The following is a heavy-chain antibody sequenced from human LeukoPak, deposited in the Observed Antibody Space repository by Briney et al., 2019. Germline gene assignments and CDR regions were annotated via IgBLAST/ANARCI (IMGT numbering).Heavy chain of an antibody. D-gene: IGHD2-21*02. J-gene: IGHJ6*03. Sequence: GGSLRLSCSASGFTFTDYSMSWVRQAPGKGLEWVSIISRVSTYIYYADSVKGRFTVSRDNAKSSLYLQMTSLRAEDTAVYFCARGGGDGDYYCYMDVWGKGTTVTVSS. CDR2: ISRVSTYI. CDR1: GFTFTDYS. V-gene: IGHV3-21*01. CDR3: ARGGGDGDYYCYMDV.